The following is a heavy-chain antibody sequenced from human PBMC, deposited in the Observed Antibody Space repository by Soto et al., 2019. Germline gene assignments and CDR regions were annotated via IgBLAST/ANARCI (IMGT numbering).Heavy chain of an antibody. V-gene: IGHV3-30*18. D-gene: IGHD6-19*01. CDR1: GFTFSSYG. CDR3: AKRTSRIAVAGTDY. Sequence: PGGSLRLSCAASGFTFSSYGMHWVRQAPGKGLEWVAVISYDGSNKYYADSVKGRFTISRDNSKNTLYLQMNSLRAEDTAVYYCAKRTSRIAVAGTDYWGQGTLVTVSS. CDR2: ISYDGSNK. J-gene: IGHJ4*02.